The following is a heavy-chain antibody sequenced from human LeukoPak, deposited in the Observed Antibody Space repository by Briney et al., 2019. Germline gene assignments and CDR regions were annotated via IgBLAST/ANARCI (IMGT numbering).Heavy chain of an antibody. D-gene: IGHD3-10*01. V-gene: IGHV4-39*01. CDR1: GGSISSSSYY. J-gene: IGHJ4*02. CDR2: IYYSGGT. Sequence: PSETLSLTCTVSGGSISSSSYYWGWIRQPPGKGLEWIGSIYYSGGTYYNPSLKSRVTISVDTSKNQFSLKLSSVTAADTAVYYCASPNYYGSGTHQEWGQGTLVTVSS. CDR3: ASPNYYGSGTHQE.